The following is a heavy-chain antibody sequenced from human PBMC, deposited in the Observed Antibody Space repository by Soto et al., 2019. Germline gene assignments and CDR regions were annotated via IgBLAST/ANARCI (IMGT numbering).Heavy chain of an antibody. V-gene: IGHV1-3*01. J-gene: IGHJ6*02. CDR3: ARDLRSSSWPYYYYGMDV. D-gene: IGHD6-13*01. CDR1: GYTFSSNA. CDR2: INAGNGDT. Sequence: QVQLMQSGTEVKKPGASVRVSCKASGYTFSSNAMHWVRQAPGQRLEWMGWINAGNGDTKYSQKFQGRVTITRDTSASTAYMELSSLRSEDTAVYYCARDLRSSSWPYYYYGMDVWSQGTTVTVSS.